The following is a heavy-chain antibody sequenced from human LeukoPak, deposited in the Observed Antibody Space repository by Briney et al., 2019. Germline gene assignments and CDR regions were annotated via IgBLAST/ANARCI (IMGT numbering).Heavy chain of an antibody. Sequence: SQTLSLTCTVSGGSISSGDYYWSWIRQPPGKGLEWIGYIYYSGSTYYDPSLKSRVTISVDTSKNQFSLKLSSVTAADTAVYYCARDLLNEGNHLDYWGQGTLVTVSS. CDR2: IYYSGST. D-gene: IGHD4-23*01. CDR1: GGSISSGDYY. J-gene: IGHJ4*02. V-gene: IGHV4-30-4*01. CDR3: ARDLLNEGNHLDY.